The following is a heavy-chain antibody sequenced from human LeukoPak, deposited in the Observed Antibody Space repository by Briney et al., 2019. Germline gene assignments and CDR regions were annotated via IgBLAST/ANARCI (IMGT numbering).Heavy chain of an antibody. V-gene: IGHV4-59*01. CDR3: ARHSRSWCYFDY. J-gene: IGHJ4*02. Sequence: NSSETLSLTCTVPGGSISSYYWSWIRQPPGKGLEWIGYSYYSGSTNYNPSLKRRLTMSADTSKNQFSLNLTSVTAADTAVYYCARHSRSWCYFDYWGQGTLVTVSS. D-gene: IGHD6-13*01. CDR1: GGSISSYY. CDR2: SYYSGST.